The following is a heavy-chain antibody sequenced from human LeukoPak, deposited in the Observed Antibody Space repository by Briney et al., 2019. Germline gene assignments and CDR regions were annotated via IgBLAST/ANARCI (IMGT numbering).Heavy chain of an antibody. CDR2: ISNNGGYT. Sequence: LSLTCTVSGGSISSGGYYWSWVRQAPGKGLEWVSAISNNGGYTYYADSVQGRSTISRDNSKSTLCLQMNSLRAEDTAVYYCAKQLGYCSDGSCYFPYWGQGTLVTVSS. V-gene: IGHV3-23*01. D-gene: IGHD2-15*01. J-gene: IGHJ4*02. CDR1: GGSISSGGYY. CDR3: AKQLGYCSDGSCYFPY.